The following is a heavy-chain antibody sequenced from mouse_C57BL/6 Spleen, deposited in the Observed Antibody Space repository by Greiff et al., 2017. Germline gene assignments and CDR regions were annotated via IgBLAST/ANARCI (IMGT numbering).Heavy chain of an antibody. CDR2: FYPRSGHT. D-gene: IGHD1-1*01. V-gene: IGHV1-81*01. J-gene: IGHJ2*01. CDR1: GYTFTRYG. CDR3: ASSDYGSSYVVYYFDY. Sequence: QVQLQQSGAELARPGASVKLSCKASGYTFTRYGIRWVQQSPGQGLEWIGEFYPRSGHTYYNEKFKGKATLTADKSYSTAYMEIRSLTSEDSAVYFCASSDYGSSYVVYYFDYWGQGTTLTVSS.